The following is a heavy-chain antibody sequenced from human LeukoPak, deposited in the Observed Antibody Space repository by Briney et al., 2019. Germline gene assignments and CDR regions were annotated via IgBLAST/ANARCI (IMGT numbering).Heavy chain of an antibody. J-gene: IGHJ4*02. CDR1: GITLSNYG. CDR3: MRGGTDDY. D-gene: IGHD3-16*01. CDR2: ISDSGGRT. V-gene: IGHV3-23*01. Sequence: GGSLRLSCAVSGITLSNYGMSWVRQAPGKGLEWVAGISDSGGRTNYADSVKGRFTISRDNSKNTLYLQLNSLRAEDTAVYYCMRGGTDDYWGQGTLVTVSS.